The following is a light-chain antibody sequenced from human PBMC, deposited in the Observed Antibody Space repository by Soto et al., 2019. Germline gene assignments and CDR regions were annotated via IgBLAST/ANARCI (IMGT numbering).Light chain of an antibody. J-gene: IGKJ1*01. CDR3: QQYSSVWT. V-gene: IGKV3-20*01. CDR1: QSFSSNY. CDR2: GAT. Sequence: EIVLTQSPGTLSLSPGERATLSCRASQSFSSNYLAWYQQKPGQAPRILIYGATTRATGIQDRFSGSESGTDFTLTISRLEPEDSAVYYCQQYSSVWTLGQGTKVEIK.